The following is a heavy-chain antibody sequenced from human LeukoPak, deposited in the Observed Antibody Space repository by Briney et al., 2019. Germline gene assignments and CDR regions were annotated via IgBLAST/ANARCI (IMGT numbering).Heavy chain of an antibody. CDR3: VRSGYNYGLSDAFDI. D-gene: IGHD3-10*01. CDR2: IYPGDSDT. J-gene: IGHJ3*02. Sequence: GESLKISCKGSGYSFTSYWIGWVRQMPGKGLEWMGIIYPGDSDTRYSPSFQGQVTISADKSITTAYLQWSSLKASDTAMYYCVRSGYNYGLSDAFDIWGQGTMVTVSS. CDR1: GYSFTSYW. V-gene: IGHV5-51*01.